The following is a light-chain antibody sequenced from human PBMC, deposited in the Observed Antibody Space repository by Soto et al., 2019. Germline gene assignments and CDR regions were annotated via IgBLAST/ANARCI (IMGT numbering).Light chain of an antibody. J-gene: IGKJ2*03. CDR3: QQYGKTNPNS. V-gene: IGKV3-20*01. Sequence: EIVLTQSPGTLSLSPGERATLSCRASQSVSRSLLAWYQQKPGQDPRLLIYGASTRDTGIADRFSGSGSGTDFTLTISRLEPEDFAVYYCQQYGKTNPNSFGQGTKLEIK. CDR1: QSVSRSL. CDR2: GAS.